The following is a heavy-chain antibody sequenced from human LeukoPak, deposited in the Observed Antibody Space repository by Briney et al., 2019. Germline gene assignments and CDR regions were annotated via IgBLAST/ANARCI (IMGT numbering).Heavy chain of an antibody. D-gene: IGHD6-19*01. V-gene: IGHV2-5*01. J-gene: IGHJ4*02. CDR1: GFSLSPSGVG. CDR2: IYWSDDK. CDR3: AYTTTVASSTN. Sequence: SGPTLVKPTQTLTLTCTFSGFSLSPSGVGVGWIRQPPGKALEWLALIYWSDDKRYSPSLKSRLTITKHTSKNQVVLTMTNMDPVDTATYYCAYTTTVASSTNWGQGTLVTVSS.